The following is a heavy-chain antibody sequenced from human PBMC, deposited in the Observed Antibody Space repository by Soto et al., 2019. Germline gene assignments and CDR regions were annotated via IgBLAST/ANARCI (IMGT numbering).Heavy chain of an antibody. CDR1: GFTFSSYS. CDR2: ISSSSSYI. D-gene: IGHD5-18*01. J-gene: IGHJ4*02. Sequence: EVQLVESGGGLVKPGGSLRLSCAASGFTFSSYSMNWVRQAPGKGLEWVSSISSSSSYIYYADSVKGRFTISRDNAKNSLYLQMNSLRAEDTAVYYCARGSWGYSYGWGSWGQGTLVTVSS. CDR3: ARGSWGYSYGWGS. V-gene: IGHV3-21*01.